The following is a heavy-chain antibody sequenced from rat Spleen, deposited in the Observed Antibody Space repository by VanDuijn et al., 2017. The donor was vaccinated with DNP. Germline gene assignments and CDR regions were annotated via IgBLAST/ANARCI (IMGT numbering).Heavy chain of an antibody. J-gene: IGHJ3*01. CDR3: TTSDYYYSSFIPFAY. D-gene: IGHD1-2*01. Sequence: EVQLVESGGGLVQPGRSLKLSCAASGFTFSNYGMAWVRQAPTKGLEWVATISYNGGTPYYSDSVKGRFTLSRDNAESTLYLQMGTLRSEDTATYYCTTSDYYYSSFIPFAYWGQGTLVTVSS. CDR2: ISYNGGTP. V-gene: IGHV5-29*01. CDR1: GFTFSNYG.